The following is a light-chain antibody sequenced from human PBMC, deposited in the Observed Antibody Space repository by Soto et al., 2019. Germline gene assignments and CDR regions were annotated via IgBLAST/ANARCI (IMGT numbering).Light chain of an antibody. CDR1: QSVSSN. CDR2: DAS. CDR3: QQYDDWPRT. V-gene: IGKV3-15*01. J-gene: IGKJ1*01. Sequence: EIVMTQSPATVSVSPGGGATLCCRASQSVSSNLAWYQQRPGQAPRLLIYDASTRATDIPARVSGSGSGTEFTLTISSLQSEDFAAYYCQQYDDWPRTFGEGTKVDIK.